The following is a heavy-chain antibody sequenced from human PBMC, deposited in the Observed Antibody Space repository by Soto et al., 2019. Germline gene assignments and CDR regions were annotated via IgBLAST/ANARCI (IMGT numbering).Heavy chain of an antibody. V-gene: IGHV3-23*01. CDR3: AKDPLTRGWFDP. CDR2: ISAGGTT. CDR1: GFTFSGNA. Sequence: GGSLRLSCVASGFTFSGNAMTWVRQAPGKGLHWVSGISAGGTTYSADSAKGRFTISRDNSKNTLYLQMNSLRADDTAVYYCAKDPLTRGWFDPWGQGTLVTVSS. J-gene: IGHJ5*02.